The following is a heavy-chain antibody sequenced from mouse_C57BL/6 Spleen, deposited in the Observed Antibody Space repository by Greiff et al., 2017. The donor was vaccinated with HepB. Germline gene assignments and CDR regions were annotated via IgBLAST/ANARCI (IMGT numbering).Heavy chain of an antibody. D-gene: IGHD1-1*01. Sequence: QVQLQQSGPELVKPGASVKISCKASGYAFSSSWMNWVKQRPGKGLEWIGRIYPGDGDTNYNGKFKGKATLTADKSSSTAYMQLSSLTSEDSAVYFCARGTVVPRCFDVWGTGTTVTVSS. J-gene: IGHJ1*03. CDR2: IYPGDGDT. CDR1: GYAFSSSW. V-gene: IGHV1-82*01. CDR3: ARGTVVPRCFDV.